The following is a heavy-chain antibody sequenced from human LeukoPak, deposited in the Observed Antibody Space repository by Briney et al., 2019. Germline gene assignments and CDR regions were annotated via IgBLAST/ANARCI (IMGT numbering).Heavy chain of an antibody. CDR1: GGSITSDY. J-gene: IGHJ4*02. V-gene: IGHV4-59*08. CDR3: ARRVTSSGWYRDDY. Sequence: SETLSLTCTVSGGSITSDYWSWIRQPPGKGLEWIGYIYYSGSTSYNPSLVSRVTISVDTSKNQFSLKPSAVTAADTAVYYCARRVTSSGWYRDDYWGQGTLVTVSS. CDR2: IYYSGST. D-gene: IGHD6-19*01.